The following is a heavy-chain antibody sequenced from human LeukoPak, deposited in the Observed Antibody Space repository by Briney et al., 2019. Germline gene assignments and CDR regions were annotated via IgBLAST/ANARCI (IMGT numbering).Heavy chain of an antibody. CDR2: ISSSGSTI. Sequence: GGSLRLSCAASGFTFSDYYMSWIRQAPGKGLEWVSYISSSGSTIYYADSEKGRFTISRDNAKNSLYLQMNSLRVEDTAVYFCARDHNYAFDNWGQGILVTVSS. J-gene: IGHJ4*02. CDR1: GFTFSDYY. CDR3: ARDHNYAFDN. V-gene: IGHV3-11*04. D-gene: IGHD1-1*01.